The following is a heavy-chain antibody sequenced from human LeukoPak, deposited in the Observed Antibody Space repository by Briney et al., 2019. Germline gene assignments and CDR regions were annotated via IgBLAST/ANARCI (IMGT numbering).Heavy chain of an antibody. J-gene: IGHJ4*02. CDR2: IYHSGST. D-gene: IGHD5-24*01. CDR1: GYSISSGYY. CDR3: ARGRF. Sequence: SETLSLTCTVSGYSISSGYYWGWIRQPPGKGLEWIGGIYHSGSTYYNPSLKSRVTISVDTSKNQFSLKLSSVTAADTAVYYCARGRFWGQGTLVTVSS. V-gene: IGHV4-38-2*02.